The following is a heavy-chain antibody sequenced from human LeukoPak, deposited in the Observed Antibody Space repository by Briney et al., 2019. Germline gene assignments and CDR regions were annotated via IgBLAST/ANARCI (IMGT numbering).Heavy chain of an antibody. CDR3: ARPGVYCSSTSCPFDY. V-gene: IGHV4-39*01. CDR2: IYYSGST. J-gene: IGHJ4*02. D-gene: IGHD2-2*01. Sequence: SETLSLTCTVSGGSISSSSYYWGWIRQPPGEGLEWFGSIYYSGSTYYNPSLKSRVTISVDTSKNQFSLKLSSVTAADTAVYYCARPGVYCSSTSCPFDYWGQGTLVTVSS. CDR1: GGSISSSSYY.